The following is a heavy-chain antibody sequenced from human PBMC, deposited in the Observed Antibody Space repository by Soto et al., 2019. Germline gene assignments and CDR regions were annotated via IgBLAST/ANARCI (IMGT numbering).Heavy chain of an antibody. CDR2: TFSRSKWYN. CDR1: GDSVSSNTAS. V-gene: IGHV6-1*01. CDR3: AKGDNIGANTGSAFDP. D-gene: IGHD1-1*01. J-gene: IGHJ5*02. Sequence: SQTLSLTCAISGDSVSSNTASWNWIRQSPSRGLEWLGRTFSRSKWYNDYAVSVKSRIIINPDKSKNQFSLKLNSVTPEDTAVYYCAKGDNIGANTGSAFDPWGQGTLVTVSS.